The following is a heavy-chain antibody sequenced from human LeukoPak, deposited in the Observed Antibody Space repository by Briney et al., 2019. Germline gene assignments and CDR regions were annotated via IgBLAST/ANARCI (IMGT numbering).Heavy chain of an antibody. CDR2: ISNSGGST. Sequence: GGSLRLSCAASGFTFSSYAMSWVRQAPGKGLEWVSAISNSGGSTYYADSVKGRFTISRDNAKNSLYLQMNSLRAEDTAVYYCARDRSKDFWSGNWRKGNWFDPWGQGTLVTVSS. V-gene: IGHV3-23*01. CDR3: ARDRSKDFWSGNWRKGNWFDP. D-gene: IGHD3-3*01. CDR1: GFTFSSYA. J-gene: IGHJ5*02.